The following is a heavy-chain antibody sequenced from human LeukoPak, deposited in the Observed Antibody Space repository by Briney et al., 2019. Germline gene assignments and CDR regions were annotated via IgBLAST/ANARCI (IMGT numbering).Heavy chain of an antibody. V-gene: IGHV1-2*02. Sequence: ASVTVSFKASGYTFTGYYMHWVRQAPGQGGEGMGWINPNSGGTNYAQKFQGRVTMTRDTSISTAYMELSRLRSDDTAVYYCARETATKKTYYFDYWGQGTLVTVSS. CDR2: INPNSGGT. D-gene: IGHD1-14*01. J-gene: IGHJ4*02. CDR3: ARETATKKTYYFDY. CDR1: GYTFTGYY.